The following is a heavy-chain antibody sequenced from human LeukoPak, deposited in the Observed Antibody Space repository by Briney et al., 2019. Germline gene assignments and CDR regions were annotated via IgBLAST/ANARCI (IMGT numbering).Heavy chain of an antibody. V-gene: IGHV4-59*01. CDR2: FYYSGTT. J-gene: IGHJ5*02. CDR3: ARDGVRGNYLNWFDP. CDR1: DGYIGTYY. Sequence: SETLSLTCTISDGYIGTYYWSWIRQPPGKGLEWIGYFYYSGTTKYNPSLKSRAAILLDTSTNQLSLHLTSVTDADTAVYYCARDGVRGNYLNWFDPWGQGILVTVSS. D-gene: IGHD4-11*01.